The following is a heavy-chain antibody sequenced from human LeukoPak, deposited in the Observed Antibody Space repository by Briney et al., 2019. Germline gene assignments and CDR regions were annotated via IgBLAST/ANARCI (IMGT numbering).Heavy chain of an antibody. CDR2: IWYDGSNK. CDR3: ARDYSSSSFDY. CDR1: GFTFSSYS. V-gene: IGHV3-33*08. D-gene: IGHD6-6*01. Sequence: PGGSLRLSCAASGFTFSSYSINWVRQAPGKGLEWVAVIWYDGSNKYYADSVKGRFTISRDNSKDTLYLQMNSLRAEDTAVYYCARDYSSSSFDYWGQGTLVTVSS. J-gene: IGHJ4*02.